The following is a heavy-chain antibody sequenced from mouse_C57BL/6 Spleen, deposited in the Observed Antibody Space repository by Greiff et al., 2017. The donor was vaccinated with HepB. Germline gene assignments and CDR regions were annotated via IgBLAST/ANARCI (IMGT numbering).Heavy chain of an antibody. J-gene: IGHJ2*01. CDR2: ISNGGGST. D-gene: IGHD1-1*01. Sequence: EVQRVESGGGLVQPGGSLKLSCAASGFTFSDYYMYWVRQTPEKRLEWVAYISNGGGSTYYPDTVKGRFTISRDNAKNTRYLQMSRLKSEDTAMYYGARLGHYYGSCDYWGQGTTLTVSS. CDR3: ARLGHYYGSCDY. CDR1: GFTFSDYY. V-gene: IGHV5-12*01.